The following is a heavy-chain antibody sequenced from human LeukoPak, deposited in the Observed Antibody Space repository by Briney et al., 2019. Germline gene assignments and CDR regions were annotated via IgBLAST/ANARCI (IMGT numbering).Heavy chain of an antibody. Sequence: GGSLRLSCAASGFTFSTYSMNWVRQAPGKGLEWVSYISSLSGTINYADSVKGRFSISRDNAKNSLYLQMNSLRAEDAAVYYCAREGPYYDSSGFDYWGLGTLVTVSS. D-gene: IGHD3-22*01. V-gene: IGHV3-48*01. CDR2: ISSLSGTI. CDR1: GFTFSTYS. CDR3: AREGPYYDSSGFDY. J-gene: IGHJ4*02.